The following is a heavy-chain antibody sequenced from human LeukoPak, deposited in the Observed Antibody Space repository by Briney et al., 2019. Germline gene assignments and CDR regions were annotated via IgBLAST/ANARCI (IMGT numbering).Heavy chain of an antibody. CDR1: RYSFTSYW. CDR2: IYPGDSDT. V-gene: IGHV5-51*01. Sequence: EALMILCWGSRYSFTSYWMGWVRQMPGKGLEWMGIIYPGDSDTRYSPCFQGPVTISAAKSISTVYLQWTSVKASDTAMYYCARMYSSSLEEWDYWGQGTLVTVSS. D-gene: IGHD6-6*01. CDR3: ARMYSSSLEEWDY. J-gene: IGHJ4*02.